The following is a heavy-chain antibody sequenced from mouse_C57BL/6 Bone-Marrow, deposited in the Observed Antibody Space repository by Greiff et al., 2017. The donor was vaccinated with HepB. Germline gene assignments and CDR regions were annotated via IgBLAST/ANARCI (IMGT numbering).Heavy chain of an antibody. J-gene: IGHJ4*01. CDR1: GFTFSSYA. D-gene: IGHD2-3*01. CDR3: ARGLLRSHYYAMDY. V-gene: IGHV5-4*01. CDR2: ISDGGSYT. Sequence: EVQGVESGGGLVKPGGSLKLSCAASGFTFSSYAMSWVRQTPEKRLEWVATISDGGSYTYYPDNVKGRFTNSRDNAKNNLYLQMSHLKSEDTAMYYCARGLLRSHYYAMDYWGQGTSVTVSS.